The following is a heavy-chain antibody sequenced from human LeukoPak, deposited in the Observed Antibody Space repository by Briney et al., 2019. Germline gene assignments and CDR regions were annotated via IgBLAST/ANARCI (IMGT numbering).Heavy chain of an antibody. CDR3: ARDLNLPTVVTPSYYYMDV. Sequence: GASVKVSCRSSGYTFTGTYMHWVRQAPGQGLEWMGWINPNSGDTNYAQKFQGRVTMTRDTSISTAYMELSRLRSDDTAVYYCARDLNLPTVVTPSYYYMDVWGKGTTVTVSS. CDR1: GYTFTGTY. V-gene: IGHV1-2*02. J-gene: IGHJ6*03. D-gene: IGHD4-23*01. CDR2: INPNSGDT.